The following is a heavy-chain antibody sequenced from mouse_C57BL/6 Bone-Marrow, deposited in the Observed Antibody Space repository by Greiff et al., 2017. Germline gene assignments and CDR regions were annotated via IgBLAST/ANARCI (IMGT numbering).Heavy chain of an antibody. CDR3: ARDYYGSPWYFDV. CDR2: ISYSGST. V-gene: IGHV3-1*01. D-gene: IGHD1-1*01. J-gene: IGHJ1*03. CDR1: GYSITSGYD. Sequence: DVQLVESGPGMVKPSQSLSLTCTVTGYSITSGYDWHWIRHFPGNKLEWMGYISYSGSTNYNPSLKSRISITHDTSKNHFFLKLNSVTTEDTATYYCARDYYGSPWYFDVWGTGTTVTVSS.